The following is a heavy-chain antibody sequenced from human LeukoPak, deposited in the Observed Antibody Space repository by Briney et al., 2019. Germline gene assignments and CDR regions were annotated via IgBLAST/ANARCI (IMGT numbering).Heavy chain of an antibody. V-gene: IGHV3-13*01. Sequence: GGSLRLSCAASGFTFSSYDMHWVRQATGKGLEWVSAIGTAGDTYYPGSVKGRFTISRKNARNSLYLQMNSRRAGDTAVYYCAREGSYGAFDIWGQGTMVTVSS. J-gene: IGHJ3*02. CDR3: AREGSYGAFDI. D-gene: IGHD1-26*01. CDR2: IGTAGDT. CDR1: GFTFSSYD.